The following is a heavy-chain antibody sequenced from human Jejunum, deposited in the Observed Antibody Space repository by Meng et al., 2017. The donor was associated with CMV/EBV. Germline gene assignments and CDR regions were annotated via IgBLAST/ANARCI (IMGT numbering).Heavy chain of an antibody. CDR2: VYYTDST. CDR3: ARGRSCINGICYDDHNFFGP. J-gene: IGHJ5*02. CDR1: TLY. D-gene: IGHD2-8*01. V-gene: IGHV4-59*01. Sequence: TLYWNWIRQPPGKGLEWIGNVYYTDSTNYNPSLKSRVTISLDTSKNQLSLKLNSLTSADTAVYFCARGRSCINGICYDDHNFFGPWGQGTLVTVSS.